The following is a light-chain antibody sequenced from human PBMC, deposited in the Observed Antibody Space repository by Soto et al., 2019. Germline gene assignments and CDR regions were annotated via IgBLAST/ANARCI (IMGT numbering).Light chain of an antibody. CDR2: DNS. CDR1: SSNVGNNF. V-gene: IGLV1-51*01. J-gene: IGLJ2*01. Sequence: QSVLTQPPSMSAAPGQKVTISFSGSSSNVGNNFVSWYQQLPGTAPKLLVFDNSQRPSGIPDRFFGSKSGTTATLAITGPQTGDEAVYYCATWDTKVSAVVFGGGTKVTVL. CDR3: ATWDTKVSAVV.